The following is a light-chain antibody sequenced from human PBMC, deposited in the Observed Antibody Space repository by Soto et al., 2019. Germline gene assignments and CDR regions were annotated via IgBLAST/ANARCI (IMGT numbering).Light chain of an antibody. V-gene: IGKV1-8*01. J-gene: IGKJ5*01. CDR3: QQVNSYPIT. Sequence: AIRMTQSPSSLSASTGDRVTITCRASQAIGTSLGWYQQKPGKAPKRLIYAASTLQSGVPSRFSGSGSGTEFTLTISSLQPEVFATYYCQQVNSYPITFGRGTRLEI. CDR1: QAIGTS. CDR2: AAS.